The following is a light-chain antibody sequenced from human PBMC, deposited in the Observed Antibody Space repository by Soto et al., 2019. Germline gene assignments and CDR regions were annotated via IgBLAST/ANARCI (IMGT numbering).Light chain of an antibody. V-gene: IGLV1-40*01. CDR2: GNI. Sequence: QSVLTQPPSVSGAPGQRVTISCTGSSSNIGAGYDVHWYQQVSGTAPKLLIYGNINRPSGVPDRFSGSKSGTSASLAITGLQADDEADYYCQSYDSSLTVVFGGGTKVTVL. CDR3: QSYDSSLTVV. CDR1: SSNIGAGYD. J-gene: IGLJ2*01.